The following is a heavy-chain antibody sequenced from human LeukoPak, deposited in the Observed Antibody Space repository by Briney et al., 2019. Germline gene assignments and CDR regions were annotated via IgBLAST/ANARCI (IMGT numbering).Heavy chain of an antibody. V-gene: IGHV3-23*01. CDR1: GFTFNSHA. CDR3: ARDGDYYDSSGYYSNAFDI. D-gene: IGHD3-22*01. CDR2: ISGSGGST. Sequence: GGSLRLSCAASGFTFNSHAMSWVRQAPGKGLEWVSSISGSGGSTYYADSVKGRFTISRDNSKNTLYLQMNSLRAEDTAVYYCARDGDYYDSSGYYSNAFDIWGQGTMVTVSS. J-gene: IGHJ3*02.